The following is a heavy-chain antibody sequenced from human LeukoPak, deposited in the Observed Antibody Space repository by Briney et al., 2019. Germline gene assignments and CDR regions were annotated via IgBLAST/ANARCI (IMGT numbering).Heavy chain of an antibody. V-gene: IGHV3-15*01. CDR3: TTWSSQFDY. CDR2: IQSKTDGGTT. Sequence: GGSLRLSCAASGFTFSDTWMTWVRQAPGKGLECVGFIQSKTDGGTTDSATPVKGRFTVSRDDSKNTLYLQMSSLKTEDTAVYYCTTWSSQFDYWGQGTLVTISS. D-gene: IGHD6-6*01. CDR1: GFTFSDTW. J-gene: IGHJ4*02.